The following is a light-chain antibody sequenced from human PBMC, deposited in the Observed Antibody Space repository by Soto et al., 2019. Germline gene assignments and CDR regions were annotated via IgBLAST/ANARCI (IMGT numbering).Light chain of an antibody. J-gene: IGKJ5*01. CDR3: QQRSNWPPIP. Sequence: EIVLTQSPATLSLSPGERATLSCRASQSVSSYLAWYQQKPGQAPRLLIYDASNRATGIPARFSGSGSGKDFTLPISSLEPEDFAVYYCQQRSNWPPIPFGKGTRLEIK. V-gene: IGKV3-11*01. CDR1: QSVSSY. CDR2: DAS.